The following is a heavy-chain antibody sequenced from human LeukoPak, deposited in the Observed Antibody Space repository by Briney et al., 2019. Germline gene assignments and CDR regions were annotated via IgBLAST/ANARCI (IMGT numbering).Heavy chain of an antibody. J-gene: IGHJ3*02. CDR3: ARITNYYDSSGYYFAFDI. CDR1: GGSISSSSYY. Sequence: SETLSLTCTVSGGSISSSSYYWGWIRQPPGKGLEWIGNIYYSGSTYYNPSLKSRVTISIDTSKNQFSLRLTSVTAADTAVYYCARITNYYDSSGYYFAFDIWGQGTMVTVSS. CDR2: IYYSGST. V-gene: IGHV4-39*07. D-gene: IGHD3-22*01.